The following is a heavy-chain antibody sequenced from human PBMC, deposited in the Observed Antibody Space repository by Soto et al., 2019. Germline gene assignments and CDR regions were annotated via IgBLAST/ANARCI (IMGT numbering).Heavy chain of an antibody. D-gene: IGHD1-26*01. J-gene: IGHJ4*02. CDR2: ISYDGSNK. V-gene: IGHV3-30-3*01. CDR1: GFTFSSYA. CDR3: ARDLVGATPGYYFDY. Sequence: GGSLRLSCAASGFTFSSYAMHWVRQAPGKGLEWVAVISYDGSNKYYADSVKGRFTISRDNSKNTLYLQMNSLRAEDTAVYYCARDLVGATPGYYFDYWGQGTLVTVSS.